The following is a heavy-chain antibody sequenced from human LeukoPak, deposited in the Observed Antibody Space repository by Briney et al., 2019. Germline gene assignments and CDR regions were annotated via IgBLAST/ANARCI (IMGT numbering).Heavy chain of an antibody. CDR1: GGSFSGYY. CDR3: ARGGRVGVGYYGSGSYYYNY. D-gene: IGHD3-10*01. CDR2: INHSGST. V-gene: IGHV4-34*01. J-gene: IGHJ4*02. Sequence: SETLSLTCTVYGGSFSGYYWSWVRQPPGKGLEWIGEINHSGSTNYNPSLKSRGTISVDTSKNQFSLKLSSVPAADTAVYYRARGGRVGVGYYGSGSYYYNYWGQGTLVTVSS.